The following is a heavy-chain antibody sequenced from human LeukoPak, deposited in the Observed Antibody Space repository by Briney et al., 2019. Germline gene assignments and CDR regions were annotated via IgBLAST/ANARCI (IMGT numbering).Heavy chain of an antibody. V-gene: IGHV3-11*04. CDR1: GGSFSGYY. J-gene: IGHJ3*02. CDR3: ARDRVKGTPGAFDI. Sequence: LSLTCAVYGGSFSGYYWSWIRQPPGKGLEWVSYISSSSSTIYYADSVKGRFTISRDNAKNSLYLQMNSLRAEDTAVYYCARDRVKGTPGAFDIWGQGTMVTVSS. D-gene: IGHD2-15*01. CDR2: ISSSSSTI.